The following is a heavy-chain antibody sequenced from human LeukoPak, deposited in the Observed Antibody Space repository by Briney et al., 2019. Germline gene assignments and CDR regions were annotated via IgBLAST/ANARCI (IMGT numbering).Heavy chain of an antibody. D-gene: IGHD5-12*01. V-gene: IGHV3-13*01. CDR3: ARAGIFVAAFDI. CDR2: IGTAGDT. J-gene: IGHJ3*02. CDR1: GFTFSSYD. Sequence: GGSLRLSCAASGFTFSSYDMHWVRHATGKGLEWVSAIGTAGDTYYPGSVKGRFTISRENAKNSLYLQMNSLRAGDTAVYYCARAGIFVAAFDIWGQGTKVTVSS.